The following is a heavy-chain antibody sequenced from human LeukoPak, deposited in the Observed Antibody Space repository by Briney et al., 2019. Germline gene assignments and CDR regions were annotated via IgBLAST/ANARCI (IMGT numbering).Heavy chain of an antibody. V-gene: IGHV3-30*02. J-gene: IGHJ4*02. Sequence: GGSLRLSCAASGFTFSSYGMHWVRQAPGKGLEWVAFIRDDGSNKYYADSVKGRFTISRDNSKNTLYLQMNSLRAEDTAVYYCAKDLSSLYSSSWTKPLDYWGQGTLVTVSS. D-gene: IGHD6-13*01. CDR2: IRDDGSNK. CDR3: AKDLSSLYSSSWTKPLDY. CDR1: GFTFSSYG.